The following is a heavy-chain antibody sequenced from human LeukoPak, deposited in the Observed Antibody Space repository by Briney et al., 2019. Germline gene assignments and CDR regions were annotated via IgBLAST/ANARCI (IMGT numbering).Heavy chain of an antibody. J-gene: IGHJ4*02. V-gene: IGHV3-23*01. CDR3: ARDFFAFGGVIVLLDY. CDR1: GFTFSSYA. CDR2: ISGSGGST. D-gene: IGHD3-16*02. Sequence: GGSLRLSCAASGFTFSSYAMSWVRQAPGKGLEWVSAISGSGGSTYYADSVKGRFTISRDNSKNTLYLQMNSLRAEDTAVYYCARDFFAFGGVIVLLDYWGQGTLVTVSS.